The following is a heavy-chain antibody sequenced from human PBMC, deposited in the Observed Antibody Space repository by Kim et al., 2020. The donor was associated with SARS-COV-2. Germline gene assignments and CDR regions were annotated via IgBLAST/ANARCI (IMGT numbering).Heavy chain of an antibody. V-gene: IGHV1-18*01. CDR1: NYTFSNYG. CDR3: ARDGTMVRGFITHYYGMDV. Sequence: ASVKVSCKASNYTFSNYGISWVRQAPGQGLEWMGWISIYNGDTRYAQNFQGRVTVTTDTSTNTAYVELRSLRSDDTAVYYCARDGTMVRGFITHYYGMDVWGQGTTVTVSS. CDR2: ISIYNGDT. D-gene: IGHD3-10*01. J-gene: IGHJ6*02.